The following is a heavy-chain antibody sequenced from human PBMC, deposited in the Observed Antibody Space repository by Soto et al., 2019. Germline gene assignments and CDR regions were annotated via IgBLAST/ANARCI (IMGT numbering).Heavy chain of an antibody. CDR3: TTDPVTMIVVVPSSF. V-gene: IGHV3-30*03. CDR2: ISYDGRNK. Sequence: GGSLRLSCAASGFTFSSYGMHWVRQAPGKGLEWVAVISYDGRNKHYADSVQGRFTISRDNSKNTLYLQMNSLRAEDTAVYYCTTDPVTMIVVVPSSFCGQGILVTVSS. D-gene: IGHD3-22*01. CDR1: GFTFSSYG. J-gene: IGHJ4*02.